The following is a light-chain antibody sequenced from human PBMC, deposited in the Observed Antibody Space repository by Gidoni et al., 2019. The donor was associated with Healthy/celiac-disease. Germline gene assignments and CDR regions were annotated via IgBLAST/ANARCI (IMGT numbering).Light chain of an antibody. J-gene: IGLJ2*01. CDR2: QDS. CDR1: KLGDKY. Sequence: SYELTQPPPVSVPPGQTASITCSGDKLGDKYACWYQQKPGQSPVLVIYQDSKRPSGIPERFSGSNSGNTATLTISGTQAMDEADYYCQAWDSSIVVFGGGTKLTVL. V-gene: IGLV3-1*01. CDR3: QAWDSSIVV.